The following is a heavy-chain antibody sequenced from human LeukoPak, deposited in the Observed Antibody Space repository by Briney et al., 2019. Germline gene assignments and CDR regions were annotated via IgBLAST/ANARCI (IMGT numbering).Heavy chain of an antibody. Sequence: PSETLSLTCTVSGYSISSGYYWGWIRQPPGKGLEWIGSIYHSGSTYYNPSLKSRVTISVDMSKNQFSLKLSSVTAADTAVYYCARDLIVVVPAASYYYGMDVWGQGTTVTVSS. CDR1: GYSISSGYY. CDR3: ARDLIVVVPAASYYYGMDV. CDR2: IYHSGST. J-gene: IGHJ6*02. D-gene: IGHD2-2*01. V-gene: IGHV4-38-2*02.